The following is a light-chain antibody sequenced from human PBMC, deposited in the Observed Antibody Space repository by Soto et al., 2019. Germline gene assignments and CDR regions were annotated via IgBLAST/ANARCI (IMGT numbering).Light chain of an antibody. CDR1: TTDIGGYNY. J-gene: IGLJ1*01. V-gene: IGLV2-14*01. CDR3: SSYTTTSTYV. Sequence: QSVLTQPASVSGSPGQSITISCTGTTTDIGGYNYVSWYQQHPGEAPKLMIYEVSNRPSGVSNRFSGSKSGDTASLTISGLQAEEEADYYCSSYTTTSTYVFGTGTKVTVL. CDR2: EVS.